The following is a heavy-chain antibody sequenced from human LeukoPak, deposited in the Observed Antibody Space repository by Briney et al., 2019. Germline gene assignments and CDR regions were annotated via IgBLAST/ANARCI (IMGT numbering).Heavy chain of an antibody. D-gene: IGHD3-9*01. Sequence: GGSLRLSCAASGFTFGDYGMSWVRHAPGKGLEWVSGINWNGGSTGYADSVKGRFTISRDNAKNSLYLQMNSLRAEDTALYYCARDGLRYFDWLLYCFDYWGQGTLVTVSS. CDR2: INWNGGST. CDR1: GFTFGDYG. CDR3: ARDGLRYFDWLLYCFDY. J-gene: IGHJ4*02. V-gene: IGHV3-20*04.